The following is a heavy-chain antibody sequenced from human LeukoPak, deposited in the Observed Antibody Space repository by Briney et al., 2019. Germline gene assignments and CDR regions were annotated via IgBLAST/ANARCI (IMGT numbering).Heavy chain of an antibody. CDR1: GGSISSSSYY. J-gene: IGHJ4*02. CDR3: ARDQETSYYDFWSGYPGGFGY. CDR2: IYYSGST. Sequence: PSETLSLTCTVSGGSISSSSYYWGWIRQPPGEGLEWIGSIYYSGSTYYNPSLKSRVTISVDTSKNQFSLKLSSVTAADTAVYYCARDQETSYYDFWSGYPGGFGYWGQGTLVTVSS. D-gene: IGHD3-3*01. V-gene: IGHV4-39*07.